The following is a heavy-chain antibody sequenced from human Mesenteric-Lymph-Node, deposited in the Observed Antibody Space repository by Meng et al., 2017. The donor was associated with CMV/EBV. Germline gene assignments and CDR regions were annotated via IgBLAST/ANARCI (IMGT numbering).Heavy chain of an antibody. CDR1: GFTFDNYV. Sequence: GGSLRLSCGASGFTFDNYVMHWVRQAPGEGLEWASCISSLSSYSYHADSVKGRFTISRDNAKNSLYLQMSSLRADDTAVYYCARGGRDVSGWTGSYFADHWGQGMLVTVSS. D-gene: IGHD3/OR15-3a*01. CDR3: ARGGRDVSGWTGSYFADH. J-gene: IGHJ4*02. V-gene: IGHV3-21*06. CDR2: ISSLSSYS.